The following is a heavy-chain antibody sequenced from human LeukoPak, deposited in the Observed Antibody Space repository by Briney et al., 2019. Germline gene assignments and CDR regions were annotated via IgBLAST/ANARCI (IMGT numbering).Heavy chain of an antibody. CDR2: INHSGST. D-gene: IGHD3-16*01. CDR1: GGSFSGYF. J-gene: IGHJ5*02. V-gene: IGHV4-34*01. Sequence: SETLSLTCAVYGGSFSGYFWSWIRQSPGKGLEWIGEINHSGSTNYNPSLKSRVTISVDTSKNQFSLKLSSVTAADTAVYYCARDAYGWNWFDPWGQGTLVTVSS. CDR3: ARDAYGWNWFDP.